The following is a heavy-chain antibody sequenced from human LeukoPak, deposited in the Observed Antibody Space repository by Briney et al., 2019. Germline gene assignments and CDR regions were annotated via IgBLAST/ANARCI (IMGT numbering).Heavy chain of an antibody. CDR1: GFSFSVYS. D-gene: IGHD6-19*01. J-gene: IGHJ4*02. V-gene: IGHV3-21*01. CDR2: ISGSSRYI. Sequence: TGGSLRLSCAASGFSFSVYSIDWVRQAPGKGLEWVSSISGSSRYIHHADSVKGRFTISRDNAKNSVFLQMNSLRAEDTAVYYCARVGYTSGWYFDYWGRGTLVTVS. CDR3: ARVGYTSGWYFDY.